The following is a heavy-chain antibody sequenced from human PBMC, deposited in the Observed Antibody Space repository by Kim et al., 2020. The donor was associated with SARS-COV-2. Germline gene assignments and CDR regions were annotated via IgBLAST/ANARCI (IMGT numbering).Heavy chain of an antibody. CDR2: ISGSGVST. CDR3: AKFWWGEWRELLLYFDY. D-gene: IGHD1-26*01. J-gene: IGHJ4*02. Sequence: GGSLRLSCAASGFTFSSYAMSWVRQAPGKGLEWVSAISGSGVSTYYADSVKGRFTISRDNSKNTLYLQMNSLRAEDTAVYYCAKFWWGEWRELLLYFDYWGQGTLVTVSS. CDR1: GFTFSSYA. V-gene: IGHV3-23*01.